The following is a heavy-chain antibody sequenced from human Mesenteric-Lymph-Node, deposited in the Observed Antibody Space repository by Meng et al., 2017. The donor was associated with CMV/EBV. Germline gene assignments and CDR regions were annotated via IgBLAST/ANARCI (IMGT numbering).Heavy chain of an antibody. CDR2: IRYDGSNK. CDR1: GFTFSSYD. Sequence: LSLTCTASGFTFSSYDMHWVRQAPGKGLEWVAFIRYDGSNKYYADSVKGRFTISRDNSKNTLYLQMNGLKTEDTAVYYCTTGEDFWSGYPFDYWGQGTLVTVSS. CDR3: TTGEDFWSGYPFDY. V-gene: IGHV3-30*02. J-gene: IGHJ4*02. D-gene: IGHD3-3*01.